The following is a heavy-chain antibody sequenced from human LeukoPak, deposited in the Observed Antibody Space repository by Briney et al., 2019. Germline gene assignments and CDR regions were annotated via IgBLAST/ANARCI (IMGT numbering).Heavy chain of an antibody. CDR2: IYYSGST. V-gene: IGHV4-59*08. D-gene: IGHD1-26*01. CDR3: ARSSGSYSLYYYGMDV. J-gene: IGHJ6*02. Sequence: KPSETLSLTCTVSGGSISSYYWSWIRQPPVKGLEWIGYIYYSGSTNYNPSLKTRVTISVDTSKNQFSLKLSSVTAADTAVYYCARSSGSYSLYYYGMDVWGQGTTVTVSS. CDR1: GGSISSYY.